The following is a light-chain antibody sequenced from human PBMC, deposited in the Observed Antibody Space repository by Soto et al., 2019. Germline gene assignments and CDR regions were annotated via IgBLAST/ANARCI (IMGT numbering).Light chain of an antibody. CDR2: DVS. J-gene: IGLJ3*02. CDR1: SSDLGGYNY. V-gene: IGLV2-14*03. Sequence: QSALTQPASVSGSPGQSITISCTGTSSDLGGYNYVSWYQQHPGKAPKLMIYDVSNRPSGVSNRFSGSKSGNTASLTISGLQGEDEADYYCSSYTRTSTLVFGGGTKVTVL. CDR3: SSYTRTSTLV.